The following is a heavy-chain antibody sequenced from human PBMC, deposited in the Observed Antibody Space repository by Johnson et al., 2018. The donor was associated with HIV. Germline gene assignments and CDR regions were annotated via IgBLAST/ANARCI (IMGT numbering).Heavy chain of an antibody. D-gene: IGHD4-23*01. CDR2: ISGSTI. Sequence: VQLVESGGGVVQPGGSLRLSCAATGFTFSNARMSWVRQVPGKGLEWVSAISGSTIYYADSVKGRFTISRDNAKNSLYLQMNSLRGEDTAVYYCAKSKLPDLVLDIWGQGTMVTVSS. CDR3: AKSKLPDLVLDI. J-gene: IGHJ3*02. V-gene: IGHV3-69-1*01. CDR1: GFTFSNAR.